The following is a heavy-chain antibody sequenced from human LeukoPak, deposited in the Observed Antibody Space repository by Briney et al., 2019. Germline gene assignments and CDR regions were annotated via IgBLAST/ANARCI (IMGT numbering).Heavy chain of an antibody. CDR1: GFTFDDFG. J-gene: IGHJ3*02. D-gene: IGHD5-12*01. CDR3: ARKWLSNAFDI. CDR2: INWNGGRT. V-gene: IGHV3-20*04. Sequence: GGSLRLSCAASGFTFDDFGMSWVRQVPGKGLEWVSGINWNGGRTGYADSVEGRFTISRDNAKKSLYLQMNSLRAEDTALYYCARKWLSNAFDIWGQGTMVTVSS.